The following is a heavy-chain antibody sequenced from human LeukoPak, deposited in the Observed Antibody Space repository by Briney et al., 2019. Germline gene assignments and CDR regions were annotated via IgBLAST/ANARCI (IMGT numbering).Heavy chain of an antibody. CDR2: ISWNSGSI. V-gene: IGHV3-9*01. CDR1: GFTFDDYG. Sequence: SLRLSCAASGFTFDDYGMHWVRQAPGKGLEWVSGISWNSGSIGYADSVKGRFTISRDNAKNSLYLQMNSLRAEDTALYYCAKDILGRGVTATSTRIDYWGQGTLVTVSS. CDR3: AKDILGRGVTATSTRIDY. J-gene: IGHJ4*02. D-gene: IGHD2-21*02.